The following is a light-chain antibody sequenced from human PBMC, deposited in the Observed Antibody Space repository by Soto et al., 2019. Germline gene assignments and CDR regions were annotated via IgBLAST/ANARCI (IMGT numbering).Light chain of an antibody. J-gene: IGKJ5*01. V-gene: IGKV3-15*01. Sequence: VMTHSPAPLSGSPEESATLSCRASQSVSSNLAWYQQKPGQAPRLLIYGASTRATGIPARFSGSGSGTEFTLTISSLQSEDFAVYYCQQYNNWPPITFGQGTRLEI. CDR2: GAS. CDR1: QSVSSN. CDR3: QQYNNWPPIT.